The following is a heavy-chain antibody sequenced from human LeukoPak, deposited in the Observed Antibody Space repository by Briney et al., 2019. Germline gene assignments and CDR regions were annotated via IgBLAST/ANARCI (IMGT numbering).Heavy chain of an antibody. D-gene: IGHD6-6*01. CDR1: GGSFSGYY. CDR2: INHSGST. V-gene: IGHV4-34*01. Sequence: PSETLSLTCAVYGGSFSGYYWSWIRQPPGKGLEWIGEINHSGSTNYNPSLKSRVTISVDTSKNQFSLKLSSVTAADTAVYYCARRPSTYFDYWGQGTLVTVSS. J-gene: IGHJ4*02. CDR3: ARRPSTYFDY.